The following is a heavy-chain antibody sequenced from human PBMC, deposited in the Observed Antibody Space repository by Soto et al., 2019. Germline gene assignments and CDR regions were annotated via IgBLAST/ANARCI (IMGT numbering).Heavy chain of an antibody. J-gene: IGHJ3*02. V-gene: IGHV4-39*01. D-gene: IGHD3-3*01. CDR1: GGSIRSSSYY. CDR2: MYYSGST. Sequence: SETLSLTCTVSGGSIRSSSYYWGWVRQPPGKGLEWMGSMYYSGSTYYNPALTHRAPLSADPSKNQFPLKLRSVTAADTVVYYRAGLTIFGVVIRGGSAAFDIWGHGTTVNV. CDR3: AGLTIFGVVIRGGSAAFDI.